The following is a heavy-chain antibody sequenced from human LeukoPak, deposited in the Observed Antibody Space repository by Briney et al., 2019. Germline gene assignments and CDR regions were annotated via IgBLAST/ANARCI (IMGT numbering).Heavy chain of an antibody. CDR3: ARDPYSYDTSGPKPFDY. V-gene: IGHV3-48*02. D-gene: IGHD3-3*01. Sequence: PGGSLKLSCEASGFTFSYYSMNWVRQAPGKGLEWVSYISRSSSAIYYADSVKGRFTISRDNAKNSLFLQMNSLRDEDTAVYYCARDPYSYDTSGPKPFDYWGQGTLVTVSS. J-gene: IGHJ4*02. CDR1: GFTFSYYS. CDR2: ISRSSSAI.